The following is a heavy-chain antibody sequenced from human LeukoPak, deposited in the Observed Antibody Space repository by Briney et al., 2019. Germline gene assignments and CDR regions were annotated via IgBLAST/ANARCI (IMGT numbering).Heavy chain of an antibody. CDR2: INWNGGST. CDR3: SRRVVNAFDV. CDR1: GFPFDDYG. Sequence: GGSLSLSCAASGFPFDDYGMSWVRQAPGKGLEWVSGINWNGGSTGYADSVKGRFTISRDNAKNSVYLQMHSLRAEDTAVYYCSRRVVNAFDVWGQGTTVTVSS. J-gene: IGHJ3*01. V-gene: IGHV3-20*04. D-gene: IGHD3-3*01.